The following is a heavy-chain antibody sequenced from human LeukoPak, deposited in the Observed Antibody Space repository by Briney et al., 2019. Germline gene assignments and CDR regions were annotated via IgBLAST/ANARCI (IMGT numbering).Heavy chain of an antibody. Sequence: ASVKVSCKASGYTFTSYAMHWVRQAPGQRLEWMGWINDGNGNRKYSQKFQGRVTITMDTSASTAYMELSSLRSEDTAVYYCARDVGATTWSDYWGQGTLVTVSS. J-gene: IGHJ4*02. CDR3: ARDVGATTWSDY. D-gene: IGHD1-26*01. V-gene: IGHV1-3*01. CDR1: GYTFTSYA. CDR2: INDGNGNR.